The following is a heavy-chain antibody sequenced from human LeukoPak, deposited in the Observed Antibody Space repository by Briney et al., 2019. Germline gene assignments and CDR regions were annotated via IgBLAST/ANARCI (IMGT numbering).Heavy chain of an antibody. V-gene: IGHV5-51*01. CDR1: GYSFTTDW. CDR3: ARRDYGSGSYYF. CDR2: IYPGDSDT. D-gene: IGHD3-10*01. Sequence: GESLKISCKASGYSFTTDWIGWGRQMPGKGLEWMGIIYPGDSDTRYGPSFQGQVTISADKSISTAYLQWSSLKASDTAMYYCARRDYGSGSYYFWGQGTLVTVSS. J-gene: IGHJ4*02.